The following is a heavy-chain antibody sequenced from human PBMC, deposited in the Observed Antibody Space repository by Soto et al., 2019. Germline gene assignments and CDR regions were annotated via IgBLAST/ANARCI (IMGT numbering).Heavy chain of an antibody. D-gene: IGHD3-22*01. V-gene: IGHV4-31*03. CDR3: ASLSAGYYFDSSGYYFDY. Sequence: PSDILSLTCTVSGGSISSGGYYWSWIRQHPGKGLEWIGYIYYSGSNYYNPSLKGRLTISIDTSKNQFSLNLIPVTAADTAVYYCASLSAGYYFDSSGYYFDYWGQGTLVTVSS. CDR1: GGSISSGGYY. J-gene: IGHJ4*02. CDR2: IYYSGSN.